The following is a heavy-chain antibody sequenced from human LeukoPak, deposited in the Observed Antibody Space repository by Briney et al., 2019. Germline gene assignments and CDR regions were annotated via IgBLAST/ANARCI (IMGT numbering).Heavy chain of an antibody. CDR2: VRDNGEN. CDR3: ARQPANTAAFDV. Sequence: PSETLSLTCTVSGGSINAFYWSWIRQPPGKGLEWIAYVRDNGENNYNPSLKSRLAISLDTANNQISLRLNFVTAADTAIYYCARQPANTAAFDVWGQGTMVTVSS. V-gene: IGHV4-59*08. CDR1: GGSINAFY. D-gene: IGHD2-2*02. J-gene: IGHJ3*01.